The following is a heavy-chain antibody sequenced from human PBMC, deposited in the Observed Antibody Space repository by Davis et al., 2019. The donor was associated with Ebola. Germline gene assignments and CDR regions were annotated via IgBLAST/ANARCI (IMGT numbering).Heavy chain of an antibody. J-gene: IGHJ6*02. CDR3: ARGVELHYYYGMDV. V-gene: IGHV4-34*01. CDR1: GGSFSGYY. CDR2: INHSGIT. Sequence: SETLSLTCAVYGGSFSGYYWSWIRQPPGKGLEWIGEINHSGITNYNPSLKSRVTISVDASKNQFSLKLSSVTAADTAVYYCARGVELHYYYGMDVWGQGTTVTVSS. D-gene: IGHD1-7*01.